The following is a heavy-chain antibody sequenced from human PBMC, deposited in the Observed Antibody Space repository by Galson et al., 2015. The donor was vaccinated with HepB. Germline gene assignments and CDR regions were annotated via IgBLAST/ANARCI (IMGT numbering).Heavy chain of an antibody. CDR1: GYTFTSYG. V-gene: IGHV1-18*01. J-gene: IGHJ3*02. CDR3: AGDLPNLYYSGSYYLSAFDI. Sequence: SVKVSCKASGYTFTSYGISWVRQAPGQGLEWMGWISAYNGNTNYAQKLQGRVTMTTDTSTSTAYMELRSLRSDDTAVYYCAGDLPNLYYSGSYYLSAFDIWGQATMVTVS. D-gene: IGHD1-26*01. CDR2: ISAYNGNT.